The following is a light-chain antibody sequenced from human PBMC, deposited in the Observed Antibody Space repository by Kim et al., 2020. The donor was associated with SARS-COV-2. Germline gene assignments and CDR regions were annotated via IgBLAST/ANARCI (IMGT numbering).Light chain of an antibody. CDR3: QQYYSSPYT. CDR1: QSLLYSSNNKNS. Sequence: RATISCRSSQSLLYSSNNKNSLAWYRQKPGQPPKLLIYWASTRESEVPGRVSGSGSGTDFTLTINSLQAEDVAVYYCQQYYSSPYTFGQGTKLEIK. J-gene: IGKJ2*01. V-gene: IGKV4-1*01. CDR2: WAS.